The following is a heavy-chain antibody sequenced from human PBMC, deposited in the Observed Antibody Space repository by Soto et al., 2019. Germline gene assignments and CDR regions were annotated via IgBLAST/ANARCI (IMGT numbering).Heavy chain of an antibody. CDR3: ASMMGGFYY. J-gene: IGHJ4*02. Sequence: EVQLVESGGGLVQPGGSLRLSCAASGFTVSSNYMSWVRQAPGKGLEWVSVIYSGGSTYYADSVKGRLTISRDNSKNTMYLQVTSLRAEETAVYYCASMMGGFYYWGQGTLVTVSS. V-gene: IGHV3-66*01. CDR2: IYSGGST. CDR1: GFTVSSNY. D-gene: IGHD3-16*01.